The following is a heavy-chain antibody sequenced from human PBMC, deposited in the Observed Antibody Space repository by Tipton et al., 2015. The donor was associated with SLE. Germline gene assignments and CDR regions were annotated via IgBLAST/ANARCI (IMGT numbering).Heavy chain of an antibody. CDR1: GGSTSPYY. Sequence: TLSLTCSVSGGSTSPYYYNWIRQPPGKGLEWIGHIHSSGSTIYNSSLRFRVTMSVDRSKSHFSLKLTSVTATDTAVYYCARVEGAYDQYYFDYWGQGTLVTVSS. D-gene: IGHD5-12*01. CDR3: ARVEGAYDQYYFDY. CDR2: IHSSGST. J-gene: IGHJ4*02. V-gene: IGHV4-4*09.